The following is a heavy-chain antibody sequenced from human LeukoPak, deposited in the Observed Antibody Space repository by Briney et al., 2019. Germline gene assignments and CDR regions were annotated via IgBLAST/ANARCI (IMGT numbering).Heavy chain of an antibody. CDR3: ARALVAGNWFDP. J-gene: IGHJ5*02. Sequence: ASVKVSCKASGYTFTGYYMHWVRQAPGQGLEWMGRINPNSGGTNYAQKFQGRVTMTRDTSISTAYMELSRPRSDDTAVYYCARALVAGNWFDPWGQGTLVTVSS. V-gene: IGHV1-2*06. CDR1: GYTFTGYY. CDR2: INPNSGGT. D-gene: IGHD6-19*01.